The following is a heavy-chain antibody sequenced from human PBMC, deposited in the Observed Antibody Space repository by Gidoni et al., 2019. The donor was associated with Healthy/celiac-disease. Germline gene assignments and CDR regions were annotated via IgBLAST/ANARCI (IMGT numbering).Heavy chain of an antibody. CDR1: A. Sequence: AMHWVRQASGKGLEWVGRIRSKANSYATAYAASVKGRFTISRDDSKNTAYLQMNSLKTEDTAVYYCSSSSGYQEYYGMDVWGQGTTVTVSS. D-gene: IGHD3-22*01. CDR2: IRSKANSYAT. J-gene: IGHJ6*02. V-gene: IGHV3-73*01. CDR3: SSSSGYQEYYGMDV.